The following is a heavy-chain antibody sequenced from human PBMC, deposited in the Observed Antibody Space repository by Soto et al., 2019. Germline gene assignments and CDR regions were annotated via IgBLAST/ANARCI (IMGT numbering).Heavy chain of an antibody. J-gene: IGHJ4*02. CDR1: GFPFSSYS. Sequence: PGGSLRLSCAASGFPFSSYSMSWVRQAPGKGLEWVSAISGSGGSTYYADSVKGRFTISRDNSKNTLYLQMNSLRAEDTAVYYCAKDLTGIAAADFSPSHWGQGTLVTVSS. V-gene: IGHV3-23*01. CDR2: ISGSGGST. CDR3: AKDLTGIAAADFSPSH. D-gene: IGHD6-13*01.